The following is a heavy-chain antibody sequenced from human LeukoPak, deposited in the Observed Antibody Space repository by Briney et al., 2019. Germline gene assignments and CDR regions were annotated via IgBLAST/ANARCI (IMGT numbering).Heavy chain of an antibody. J-gene: IGHJ4*02. CDR2: IYYSGST. D-gene: IGHD6-25*01. Sequence: SETLSLTCTVSGGSIGSYYWSWIRQPPGKGLEWIGYIYYSGSTNYNPSLKSRVTISVDTSKNQFSLKLSSVTAADTAVYYCARDRDNSACSFDYWGQGTLVTVSS. CDR3: ARDRDNSACSFDY. V-gene: IGHV4-59*01. CDR1: GGSIGSYY.